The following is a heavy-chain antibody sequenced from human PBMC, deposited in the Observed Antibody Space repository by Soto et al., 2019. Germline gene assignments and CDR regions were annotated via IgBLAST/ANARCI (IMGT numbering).Heavy chain of an antibody. CDR3: ATNYGDYYYYGLDV. CDR1: GFTCSDYY. V-gene: IGHV3-11*06. J-gene: IGHJ6*02. Sequence: GGSLRLSCAASGFTCSDYYMSWIRQAPGKGLEWVSYISSSSSYTNYADSVKGRFTISRDNSKNTLYLQMGSLRAEDMAVYYCATNYGDYYYYGLDVWGQGTTVTVSS. CDR2: ISSSSSYT. D-gene: IGHD4-17*01.